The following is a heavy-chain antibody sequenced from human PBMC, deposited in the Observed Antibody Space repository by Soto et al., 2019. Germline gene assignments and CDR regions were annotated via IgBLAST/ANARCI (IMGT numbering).Heavy chain of an antibody. V-gene: IGHV4-59*01. CDR3: ARTGYSSSWYRVNWFDP. D-gene: IGHD6-13*01. CDR1: GGSISSYY. J-gene: IGHJ5*02. CDR2: IYYSGST. Sequence: SETLSLTCTVSGGSISSYYWSWIRQPPGKGLEWIGYIYYSGSTNYNPSLKSRVTISVDTSKNQFSLKLSSVSAADTAVYYCARTGYSSSWYRVNWFDPWGQGTLVTVSS.